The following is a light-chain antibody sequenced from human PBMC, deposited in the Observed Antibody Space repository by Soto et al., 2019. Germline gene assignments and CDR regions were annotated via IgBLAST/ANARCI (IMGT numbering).Light chain of an antibody. CDR3: QSYDSSLSAL. J-gene: IGLJ3*02. CDR2: GNS. V-gene: IGLV1-40*01. Sequence: QSVLTQPPSVSGAPGQRVTISFTGSSSNIGAGYDVHWYQQLPGTAPKLLIYGNSNRPSGVPDRFSCSKSGTSASLAITGLQAEEEADYYCQSYDSSLSALYGGGTKLTVL. CDR1: SSNIGAGYD.